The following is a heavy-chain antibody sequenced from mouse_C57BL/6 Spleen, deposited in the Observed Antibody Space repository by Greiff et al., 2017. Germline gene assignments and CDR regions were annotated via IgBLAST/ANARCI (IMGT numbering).Heavy chain of an antibody. V-gene: IGHV1-22*01. Sequence: EVQLQQSGPELVKPGASVKMSCKASGYTFTDYNMHWVKQSHGKSLEWIGYINPNNGGTSYNQKFKGKATLTVNKSSSTAYMELRSLTSEDSAVYYCARGHGSSSWFAYWGQGTLVTVSA. CDR2: INPNNGGT. CDR3: ARGHGSSSWFAY. D-gene: IGHD1-1*01. CDR1: GYTFTDYN. J-gene: IGHJ3*01.